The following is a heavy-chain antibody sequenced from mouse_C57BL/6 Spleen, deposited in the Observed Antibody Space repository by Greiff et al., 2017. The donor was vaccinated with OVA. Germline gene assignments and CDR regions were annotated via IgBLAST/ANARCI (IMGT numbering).Heavy chain of an antibody. V-gene: IGHV3-5*01. CDR2: IYYSGTI. CDR1: GISITTGNYR. D-gene: IGHD2-1*01. J-gene: IGHJ4*01. CDR3: ARCYYGNYGYAIDY. Sequence: EVKLMESGPGLVKPSQTVFLTCTVTGISITTGNYRWSWIRQFPGNKLEWIGYIYYSGTITYNPSLTSRTTITRDTPKNQFFLEMNSLTAEDTATYYCARCYYGNYGYAIDYWGQGTSVTVSS.